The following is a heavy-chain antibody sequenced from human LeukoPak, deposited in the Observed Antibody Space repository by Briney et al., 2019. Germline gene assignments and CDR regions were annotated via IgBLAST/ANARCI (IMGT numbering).Heavy chain of an antibody. CDR2: INHSGST. Sequence: PSETLSLTCAVYGGSFSGYYWSWIRQPPGKGLEWIGEINHSGSTNYNPSLMSRVTISVDTSKNQFSLKLSSVTAADTAVYYCARGNYYYYGMDVWGQGTTVTVSS. V-gene: IGHV4-34*01. J-gene: IGHJ6*02. CDR3: ARGNYYYYGMDV. CDR1: GGSFSGYY.